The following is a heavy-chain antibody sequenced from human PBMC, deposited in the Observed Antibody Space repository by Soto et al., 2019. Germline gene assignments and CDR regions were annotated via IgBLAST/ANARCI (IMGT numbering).Heavy chain of an antibody. D-gene: IGHD3-16*01. CDR3: AKAGRGHSYAYYFDY. J-gene: IGHJ4*02. CDR2: ISGRGAST. V-gene: IGHV3-23*01. CDR1: GFTFSSYA. Sequence: TGGSVRLSCAASGFTFSSYAMIWVRQAPGKGLEWVSAISGRGASTYFADSVKGRFTISRDNSKNTLSLQMNSLRVDETGIYYCAKAGRGHSYAYYFDYWGQGTLVTVSS.